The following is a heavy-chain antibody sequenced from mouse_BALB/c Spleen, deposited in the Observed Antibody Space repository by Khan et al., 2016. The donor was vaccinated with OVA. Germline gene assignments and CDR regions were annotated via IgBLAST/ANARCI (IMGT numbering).Heavy chain of an antibody. J-gene: IGHJ2*01. CDR2: INPTSGYT. Sequence: QVQLQQSGAELAKPGASVKMSCKASGYTFTSYWMHWVKQRPGQGLEWIGYINPTSGYTDYNEKFKDKATLSADKSSSTAYMQLSSLTSEDSAVYYCARDRIYYWGQGTTLTVSS. CDR1: GYTFTSYW. V-gene: IGHV1-7*01. CDR3: ARDRIYY.